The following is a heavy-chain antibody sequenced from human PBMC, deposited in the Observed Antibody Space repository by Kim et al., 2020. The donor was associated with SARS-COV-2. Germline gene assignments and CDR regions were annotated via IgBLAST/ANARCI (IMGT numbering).Heavy chain of an antibody. CDR3: ARALGRYYDSSGYYKE. J-gene: IGHJ4*02. V-gene: IGHV4-59*01. D-gene: IGHD3-22*01. Sequence: SLKSRVTISVDTSKNQFSLKLSSVTAADTAVYYCARALGRYYDSSGYYKEWGQGTLVTVSS.